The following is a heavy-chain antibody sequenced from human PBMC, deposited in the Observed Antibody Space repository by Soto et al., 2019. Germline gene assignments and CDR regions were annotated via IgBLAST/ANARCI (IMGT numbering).Heavy chain of an antibody. CDR3: GRRWVPARCLRYGSGSSYGAFDI. D-gene: IGHD3-10*01. V-gene: IGHV1-69*13. CDR1: GGTFSSYA. Sequence: SVKVSFKASGGTFSSYAISWVRQAPGQGLEWMGGIIPIFGTANYAQKFQGRVTITADESTSTAYRERSSLRSEDTAGDYWGRRWVPARCLRYGSGSSYGAFDIWGQGTMVPVSS. J-gene: IGHJ3*02. CDR2: IIPIFGTA.